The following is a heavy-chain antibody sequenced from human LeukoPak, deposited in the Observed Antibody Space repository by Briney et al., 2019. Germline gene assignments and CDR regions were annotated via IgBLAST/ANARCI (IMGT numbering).Heavy chain of an antibody. V-gene: IGHV3-23*01. Sequence: GGSLRLSCAASGFTFSSYAMSWVRQAPGKGLEWVSAISGSGGSTYYADSVKGRFTISRDNSKNTLYLQMNSLRAEDTAVYYCAKDKALIYSSSWYSGAFDIWGQGAMVTASS. CDR2: ISGSGGST. D-gene: IGHD6-13*01. CDR1: GFTFSSYA. CDR3: AKDKALIYSSSWYSGAFDI. J-gene: IGHJ3*02.